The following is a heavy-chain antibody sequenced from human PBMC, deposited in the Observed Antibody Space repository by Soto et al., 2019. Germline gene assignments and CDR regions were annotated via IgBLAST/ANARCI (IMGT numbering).Heavy chain of an antibody. Sequence: GASVKVSCKASGYTFTSYAMHWVRQAPGQRLEWMGWINAGNGNTKYSQKFQGRVTITRDTSASTAYMELSSLRSEDTAVYYCARDLASSSFSHWFDPWGQGTLVTVST. CDR3: ARDLASSSFSHWFDP. D-gene: IGHD6-13*01. J-gene: IGHJ5*02. CDR2: INAGNGNT. V-gene: IGHV1-3*01. CDR1: GYTFTSYA.